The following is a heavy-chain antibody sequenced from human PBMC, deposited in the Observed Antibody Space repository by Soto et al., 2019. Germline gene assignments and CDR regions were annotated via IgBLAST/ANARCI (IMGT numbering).Heavy chain of an antibody. CDR1: GFTFSSYA. CDR3: AKWSQITMIVVVITYAFDI. CDR2: ISGSGGST. D-gene: IGHD3-22*01. J-gene: IGHJ3*02. V-gene: IGHV3-23*01. Sequence: GGSLRLSCAASGFTFSSYAMSWVRQAPGKGLEWVSAISGSGGSTYYADSVKGRFTISRDNSKNTLYLQMNSLRAEDTAVYYCAKWSQITMIVVVITYAFDIWGQGTMVTVSS.